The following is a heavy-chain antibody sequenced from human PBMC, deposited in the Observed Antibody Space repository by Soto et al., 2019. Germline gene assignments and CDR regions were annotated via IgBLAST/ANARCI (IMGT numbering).Heavy chain of an antibody. Sequence: PSDTLSLTCTGSGGSVSSGSYYWSWVRQPPGKGLEWIGYIYYSGSTNYNPSLKSRVTISVDTSNNQFSLKLSSVTAADTAVYYCARVVAMPRHSYLDYLGQGTLVPFYS. D-gene: IGHD2-2*01. CDR3: ARVVAMPRHSYLDY. CDR1: GGSVSSGSYY. V-gene: IGHV4-61*01. CDR2: IYYSGST. J-gene: IGHJ4*02.